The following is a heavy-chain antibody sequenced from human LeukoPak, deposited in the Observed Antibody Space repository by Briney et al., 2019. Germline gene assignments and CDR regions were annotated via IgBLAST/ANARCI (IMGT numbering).Heavy chain of an antibody. J-gene: IGHJ4*02. D-gene: IGHD6-13*01. CDR1: GYTFTSYY. CDR2: INPSGGST. CDR3: ARSSVSSSWYIGSPPIGDDY. V-gene: IGHV1-46*01. Sequence: PGASVKVSCKASGYTFTSYYMHWVRQAPGQGLEWMGIINPSGGSTSYAQKFQGRVTMTRDTSTSTVYMELSSLRSEDTAVYYCARSSVSSSWYIGSPPIGDDYWGQGTLVTVSS.